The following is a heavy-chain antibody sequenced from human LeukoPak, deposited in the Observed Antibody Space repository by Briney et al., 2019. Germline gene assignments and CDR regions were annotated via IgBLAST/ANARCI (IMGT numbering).Heavy chain of an antibody. CDR2: IIPVFGTA. J-gene: IGHJ6*03. CDR3: AVGGYSYGYEDYYYYYMDV. Sequence: SVKVSCKASGGTFSTYVISWVRQAPGQGLEWMGGIIPVFGTANYAEKFQDRVTITADKSTSTAYMELSSLRSEDTAVYYCAVGGYSYGYEDYYYYYMDVWGKGTTVTVSS. CDR1: GGTFSTYV. V-gene: IGHV1-69*06. D-gene: IGHD5-18*01.